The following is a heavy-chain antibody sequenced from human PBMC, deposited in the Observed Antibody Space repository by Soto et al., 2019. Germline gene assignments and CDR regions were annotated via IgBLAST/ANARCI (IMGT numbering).Heavy chain of an antibody. V-gene: IGHV3-33*01. D-gene: IGHD3-10*01. CDR2: IWYDGSDK. CDR1: GFTFSSYG. J-gene: IGHJ3*02. CDR3: VRVWASHAFDI. Sequence: QVQLVESGGGVVQPGRSLRLSCAASGFTFSSYGRHWVRQAPGKGLDWVAVIWYDGSDKYLADSVKGRFTISRNNSENTLYLQITNLRVEDTAVYYCVRVWASHAFDIWDQGTIVTVSS.